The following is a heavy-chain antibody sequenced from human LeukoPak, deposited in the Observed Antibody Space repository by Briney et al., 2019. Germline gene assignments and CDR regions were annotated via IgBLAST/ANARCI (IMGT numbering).Heavy chain of an antibody. CDR2: IDHSGST. CDR1: GGSFSGFY. Sequence: SETLSLTCAVYGGSFSGFYWSWIRQPPGKGLEWIWEIDHSGSTTYNPSLKSRVTIAVDTSKNQFSLKLSSVTAADTAVYYCARGDDGPTHYFDYWGQGTLVSVSS. J-gene: IGHJ4*02. D-gene: IGHD4/OR15-4a*01. CDR3: ARGDDGPTHYFDY. V-gene: IGHV4-34*01.